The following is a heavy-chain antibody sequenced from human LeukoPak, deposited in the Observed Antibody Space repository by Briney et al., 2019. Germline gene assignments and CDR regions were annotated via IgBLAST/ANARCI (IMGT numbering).Heavy chain of an antibody. Sequence: SETLSLTCTVSGGSISSGDYYWNWIRQHPGKGLEWIGYIYYSGSAYYNPSLKSRVTISIDTSKNQFSLKLSSVTAADTAVYYCASSKTTAYCGGDYYLDYWGQGTLVTVSS. V-gene: IGHV4-31*03. CDR3: ASSKTTAYCGGDYYLDY. CDR2: IYYSGSA. CDR1: GGSISSGDYY. D-gene: IGHD2-21*02. J-gene: IGHJ4*02.